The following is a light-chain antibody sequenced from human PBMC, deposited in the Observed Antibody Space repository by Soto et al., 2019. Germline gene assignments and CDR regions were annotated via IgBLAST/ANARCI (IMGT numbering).Light chain of an antibody. J-gene: IGLJ1*01. CDR2: EDT. Sequence: QSALTQPASVSGSPGQSITISCTGTSSDVGSYNLVSWYQQHPGKAPKLMIYEDTTRPSGVSNRFSGSKSGNTASLTISGLQAEDEADYYCCSYAGGSLYVFGTGTKLTVL. V-gene: IGLV2-23*01. CDR1: SSDVGSYNL. CDR3: CSYAGGSLYV.